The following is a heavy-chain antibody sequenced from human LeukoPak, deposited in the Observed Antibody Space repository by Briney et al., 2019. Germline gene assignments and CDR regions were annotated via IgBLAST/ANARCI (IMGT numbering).Heavy chain of an antibody. Sequence: PGGSLRLSCAASGFTFSDYYMSWIRQAPGKGLEWVSYISSSGSTIYYADSVKGRFTISRDNAKNSLYLQMNSLRAEDTAVYYCARDFVGSSYYYYYGMDVRGQGTTVTVSS. J-gene: IGHJ6*02. CDR2: ISSSGSTI. CDR1: GFTFSDYY. D-gene: IGHD1-26*01. V-gene: IGHV3-11*01. CDR3: ARDFVGSSYYYYYGMDV.